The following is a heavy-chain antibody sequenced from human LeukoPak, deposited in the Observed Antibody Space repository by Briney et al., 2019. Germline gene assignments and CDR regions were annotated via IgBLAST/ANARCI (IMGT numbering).Heavy chain of an antibody. CDR1: GGTFSSYA. D-gene: IGHD2-2*01. V-gene: IGHV1-69*04. CDR2: IIPIFGIA. J-gene: IGHJ5*02. Sequence: RASVKVSCKASGGTFSSYAISWVRQAPGQGLEWMGRIIPIFGIANYAQKFQGRVTITADKSMSTAYMELSSLRSEDTAVYYCAREATGYCSSTSCARGFDPWGQGTLVTVSS. CDR3: AREATGYCSSTSCARGFDP.